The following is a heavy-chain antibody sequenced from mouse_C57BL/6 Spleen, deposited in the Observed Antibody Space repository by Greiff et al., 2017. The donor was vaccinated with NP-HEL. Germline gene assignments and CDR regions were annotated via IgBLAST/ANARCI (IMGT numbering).Heavy chain of an antibody. CDR3: ARGDSSGYPFAY. V-gene: IGHV5-17*01. D-gene: IGHD3-2*02. Sequence: EVHLVESGGGLVKPGGSLKLSCAASGFTFSDYGMHWVRQAPEKGLEWVAYISSGSSTIYYADTVKGRFTISRDNAKNTLFLQMTSLRSEDTAMYYCARGDSSGYPFAYWGQGTLVTVSA. CDR2: ISSGSSTI. CDR1: GFTFSDYG. J-gene: IGHJ3*01.